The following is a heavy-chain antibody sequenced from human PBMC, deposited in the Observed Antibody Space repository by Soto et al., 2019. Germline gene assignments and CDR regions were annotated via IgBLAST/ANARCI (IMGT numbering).Heavy chain of an antibody. J-gene: IGHJ6*02. CDR2: ISSNGGST. D-gene: IGHD4-17*01. Sequence: EVQLVESGGGLVQPGGSLRLSCAASGFTFSSYAMHWVRQAPGKGLEYVSAISSNGGSTYYANSVKGRFTISRDNSKNTVYLQMGSLRAEDMAVYYCARAWYGDYVRGAYGMDVWGQGTTVTVSS. CDR1: GFTFSSYA. CDR3: ARAWYGDYVRGAYGMDV. V-gene: IGHV3-64*01.